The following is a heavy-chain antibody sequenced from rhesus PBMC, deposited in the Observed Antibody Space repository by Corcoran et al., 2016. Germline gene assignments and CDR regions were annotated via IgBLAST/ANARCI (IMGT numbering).Heavy chain of an antibody. CDR2: IDPSDSDT. CDR3: AMEPTTTQLDV. J-gene: IGHJ5-2*02. Sequence: EVQLVQSGAEVKRPGESLKISCKTSGYSFTSYWISWGRQMPGKGLEWMGAIDPSDSDTRYRPSFQGQVTISADKSISTAYLQWSSLKASDTATYYCAMEPTTTQLDVWGRGVLVTVSS. CDR1: GYSFTSYW. V-gene: IGHV5-20*02. D-gene: IGHD1-44*01.